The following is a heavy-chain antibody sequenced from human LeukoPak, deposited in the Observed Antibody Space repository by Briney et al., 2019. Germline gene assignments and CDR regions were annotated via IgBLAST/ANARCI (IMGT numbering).Heavy chain of an antibody. CDR3: ARAGGTVTTIPFDC. J-gene: IGHJ4*02. Sequence: PGGSLRLSCAASGFTVSSNYMSWVRQAPGKGLEWVSVIYSGGSTYYADSVKGRFTISRDNSKNTLYLQMNSLRAEDTAVYYCARAGGTVTTIPFDCWGQGTLVTVSS. V-gene: IGHV3-66*01. D-gene: IGHD4-17*01. CDR1: GFTVSSNY. CDR2: IYSGGST.